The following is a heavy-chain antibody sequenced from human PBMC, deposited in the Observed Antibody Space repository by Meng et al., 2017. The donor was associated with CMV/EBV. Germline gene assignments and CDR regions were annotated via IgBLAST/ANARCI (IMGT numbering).Heavy chain of an antibody. J-gene: IGHJ4*02. V-gene: IGHV2-5*02. Sequence: ITLNESRPTLVKPTQTLTLTCTVAGFSLRTSGVGVGWIRQPPGKALEWLALIYWDDDKRYSPSLKSRLTITKDTSKNQVVLTMTNMDPVDTATYYCARIAAAGRFDYWGQGTLVTVSS. D-gene: IGHD6-13*01. CDR3: ARIAAAGRFDY. CDR1: GFSLRTSGVG. CDR2: IYWDDDK.